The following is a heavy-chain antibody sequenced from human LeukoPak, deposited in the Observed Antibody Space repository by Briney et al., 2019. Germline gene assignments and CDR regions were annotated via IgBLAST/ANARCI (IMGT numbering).Heavy chain of an antibody. D-gene: IGHD3-22*01. J-gene: IGHJ5*02. CDR2: IYTSGST. CDR3: ARVGGYYDPARFDP. V-gene: IGHV4-4*07. CDR1: GGSISSYY. Sequence: SETLSLTCTVSGGSISSYYWSWIRQPAGKGLVWIVRIYTSGSTNYNPSLKSRVTMSVDTSKNQFSLKLSSVTAADTAVYYCARVGGYYDPARFDPWGQGTLVTVSS.